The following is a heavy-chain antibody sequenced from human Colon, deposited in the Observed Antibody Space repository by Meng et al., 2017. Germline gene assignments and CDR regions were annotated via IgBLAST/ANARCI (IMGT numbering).Heavy chain of an antibody. J-gene: IGHJ4*02. D-gene: IGHD1-26*01. V-gene: IGHV4-61*03. Sequence: QLQLQEAGPGLVKPSGTLSLTCTLSGGSVSSPSYYWSWIRQTPGKGLEWIGYVYYTGSANYNPSLKSRVTISVDTSKNHFSLNLTSVTAADTAVYYCARGRGSYSSIDFWGQGTLVTVSS. CDR1: GGSVSSPSYY. CDR2: VYYTGSA. CDR3: ARGRGSYSSIDF.